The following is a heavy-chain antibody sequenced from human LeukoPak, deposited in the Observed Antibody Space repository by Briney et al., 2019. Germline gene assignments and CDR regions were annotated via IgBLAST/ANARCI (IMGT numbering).Heavy chain of an antibody. Sequence: PSETLSLTCTVSGGSISSYYWSWIRQPPGKGLEWIGYIYYSGSTNYNPSLKSRVTISVDTSKNQFSLKLSSVTAADTAVYYCARHGSGSYYYDAFDIWGQGTMVTVSS. CDR2: IYYSGST. CDR1: GGSISSYY. CDR3: ARHGSGSYYYDAFDI. J-gene: IGHJ3*02. V-gene: IGHV4-59*01. D-gene: IGHD3-10*01.